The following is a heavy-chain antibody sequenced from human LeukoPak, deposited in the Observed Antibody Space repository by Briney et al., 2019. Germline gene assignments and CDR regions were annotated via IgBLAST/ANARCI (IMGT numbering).Heavy chain of an antibody. J-gene: IGHJ4*02. CDR2: ISSSGSTI. CDR3: ARDLGYGDYFDY. CDR1: GFTFSSYE. V-gene: IGHV3-48*03. Sequence: GGSLRLSCAASGFTFSSYEMNWVRQAPGKGLEWVSYISSSGSTIYYADSVKGRFTISRDNAKNSLYLQMNSLRAEDTAVYYCARDLGYGDYFDYWGQGTLVTVSS. D-gene: IGHD4-17*01.